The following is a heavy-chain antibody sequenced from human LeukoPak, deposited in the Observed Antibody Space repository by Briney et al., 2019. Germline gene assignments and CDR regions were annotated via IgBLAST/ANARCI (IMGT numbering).Heavy chain of an antibody. D-gene: IGHD5-18*01. CDR3: AKDRLRGYSYGPSDY. V-gene: IGHV3-33*06. CDR1: GFTFSSYA. J-gene: IGHJ4*02. CDR2: IWYDGSNK. Sequence: GGSLRLSCAASGFTFSSYAMSWVRQAPGKGLEWVAVIWYDGSNKYYADSVKGRFTISRDNSKNTLYLQMNSLRAEDTAVYYCAKDRLRGYSYGPSDYWGQGTLVTVSS.